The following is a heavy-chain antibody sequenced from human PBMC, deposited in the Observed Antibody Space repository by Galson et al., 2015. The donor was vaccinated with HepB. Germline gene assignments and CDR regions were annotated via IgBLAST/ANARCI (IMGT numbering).Heavy chain of an antibody. CDR1: DSTFSSYT. Sequence: SLRLSCAASDSTFSSYTMNWVRQTPGKGLQWISYISTNGATIHYADSAKGRFTVARDNAKNTMWLQMNSLRAEDTAVYYCATTKFGSGAYWTFDIWGQGTVVTVSS. J-gene: IGHJ3*02. CDR3: ATTKFGSGAYWTFDI. D-gene: IGHD1-1*01. V-gene: IGHV3-48*04. CDR2: ISTNGATI.